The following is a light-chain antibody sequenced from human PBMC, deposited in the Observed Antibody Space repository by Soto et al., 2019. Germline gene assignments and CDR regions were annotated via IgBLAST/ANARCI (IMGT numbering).Light chain of an antibody. Sequence: QSVLTQPPSVSGAPGQRVTISCTGSSSNIGAGYDVHWYQQLPGTAPNLLIYGNSNRTSGVPDRFSGYKSGTSASLANTGIQAEDEADYYCQSYDSSLSGHVVFGGGTKLTVL. J-gene: IGLJ2*01. V-gene: IGLV1-40*01. CDR1: SSNIGAGYD. CDR3: QSYDSSLSGHVV. CDR2: GNS.